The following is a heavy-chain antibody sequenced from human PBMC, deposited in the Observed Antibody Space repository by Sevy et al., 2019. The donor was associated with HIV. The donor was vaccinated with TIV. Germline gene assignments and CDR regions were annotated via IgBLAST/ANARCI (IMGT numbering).Heavy chain of an antibody. Sequence: ASMKVSCKASGYTFSSYYMHWVRQAPGQGLEWMGIINPSGGNTSYAQKFQGRVTMTRDTSTSTVYMELSSLRSEDTAVYYCARGGSSGWTYFDYWGQGTLVTVSS. J-gene: IGHJ4*02. D-gene: IGHD6-19*01. CDR2: INPSGGNT. CDR1: GYTFSSYY. V-gene: IGHV1-46*01. CDR3: ARGGSSGWTYFDY.